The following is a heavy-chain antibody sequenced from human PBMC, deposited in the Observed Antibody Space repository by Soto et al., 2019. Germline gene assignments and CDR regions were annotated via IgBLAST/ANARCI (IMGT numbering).Heavy chain of an antibody. CDR2: INAGNGNT. V-gene: IGHV1-3*01. Sequence: QVQLVQSGAEVKKPGASVKVSCKAFGYTFTSYAMHWVRQAPGQRLEWMGWINAGNGNTKYSQKFQGRVTITRDTSASTAYMELSSLRSEDTAVYYCARVRQPFYYFDYWGQGTLVTVSS. J-gene: IGHJ4*02. CDR3: ARVRQPFYYFDY. CDR1: GYTFTSYA.